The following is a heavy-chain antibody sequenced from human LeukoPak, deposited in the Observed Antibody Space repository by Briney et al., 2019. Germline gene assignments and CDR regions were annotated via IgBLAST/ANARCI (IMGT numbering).Heavy chain of an antibody. V-gene: IGHV4-59*08. J-gene: IGHJ3*02. CDR3: ARSGYSYGYAFDI. CDR2: IYYRGST. D-gene: IGHD5-18*01. CDR1: GGSISSYY. Sequence: PSETLSLTCTVSGGSISSYYVSWIRQPPGKGLKWIGYIYYRGSTNYNPSLKSRVTISVDTSKNQFSLKLSSVTAADTAVYYCARSGYSYGYAFDIWGQGTMVTVSS.